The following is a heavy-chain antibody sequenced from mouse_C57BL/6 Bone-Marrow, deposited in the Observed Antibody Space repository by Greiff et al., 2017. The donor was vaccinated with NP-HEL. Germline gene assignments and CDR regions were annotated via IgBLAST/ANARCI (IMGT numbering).Heavy chain of an antibody. V-gene: IGHV1-62-2*01. J-gene: IGHJ4*01. Sequence: QVQLKESGAELVKPVASVKLSCKASGYTFTEYTIHWVKQRSGQGLEWIGWFYPGSGSIKYNEKFKDKATLTADKSSSTVYMELSRLTSEDSAVYFCARHEDGYYGSSYYAMDYWGQGTSVTVSS. CDR2: FYPGSGSI. CDR1: GYTFTEYT. D-gene: IGHD1-1*01. CDR3: ARHEDGYYGSSYYAMDY.